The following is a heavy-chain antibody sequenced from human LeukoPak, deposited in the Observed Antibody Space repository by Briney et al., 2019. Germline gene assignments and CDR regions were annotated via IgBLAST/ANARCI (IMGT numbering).Heavy chain of an antibody. Sequence: ASVKVSCKASGYTFTRYAMHRVRQAPGQRLEWMGWINAGNGDTKYSQKFQGRVTITRDTSASTAYMELSSLRSEDTAVYYCARDSGEYYFDYWGQGTLVTVSS. CDR2: INAGNGDT. D-gene: IGHD2-15*01. CDR3: ARDSGEYYFDY. V-gene: IGHV1-3*01. CDR1: GYTFTRYA. J-gene: IGHJ4*02.